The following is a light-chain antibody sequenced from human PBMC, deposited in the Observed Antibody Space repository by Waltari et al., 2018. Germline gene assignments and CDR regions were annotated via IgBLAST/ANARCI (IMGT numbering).Light chain of an antibody. J-gene: IGKJ4*01. CDR1: QSLLHSNGYNY. CDR3: MQGLQTPLT. CDR2: LGS. Sequence: DIVMTQSPLSLPVTTGEPASISCRSSQSLLHSNGYNYLDWYLQKPGQSPQLLIYLGSDRASGVPDRFSGSGSGTDFTLKISRVEAEDVGFYCCMQGLQTPLTVGGGTKVEIK. V-gene: IGKV2-28*01.